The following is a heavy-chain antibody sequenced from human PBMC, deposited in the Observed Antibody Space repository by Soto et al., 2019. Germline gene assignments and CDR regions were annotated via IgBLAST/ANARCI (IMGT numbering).Heavy chain of an antibody. V-gene: IGHV3-15*01. CDR2: VKSKTDGGTT. CDR3: CGADCGGDCYTPFDY. J-gene: IGHJ4*02. Sequence: EVQLVESGGGLVKPGGSLRLSCAASGFTFRNAWMSWVRQAPGKGLEWVGRVKSKTDGGTTDYAAPVKGRFTISRDDANNTLYLQMNSLKTEDTAVYYCCGADCGGDCYTPFDYWGQGTLVTVSS. D-gene: IGHD2-21*02. CDR1: GFTFRNAW.